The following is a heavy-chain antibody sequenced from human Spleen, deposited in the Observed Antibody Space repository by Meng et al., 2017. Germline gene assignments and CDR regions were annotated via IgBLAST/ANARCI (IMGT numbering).Heavy chain of an antibody. V-gene: IGHV1-2*02. CDR3: ARDEDISAAGKLFGDY. D-gene: IGHD6-13*01. Sequence: ASVKVSCKASGYTFTGYYMHWVRQAPGQGLEWMGWINPNSGGTHYTQNFQGRVTMTRDTSISTAYMELRRVRSDDTAVYYCARDEDISAAGKLFGDYWGQGTLVTVSS. J-gene: IGHJ4*02. CDR1: GYTFTGYY. CDR2: INPNSGGT.